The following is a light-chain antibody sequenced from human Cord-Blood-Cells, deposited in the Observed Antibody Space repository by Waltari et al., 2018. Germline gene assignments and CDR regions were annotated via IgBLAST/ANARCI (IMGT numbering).Light chain of an antibody. CDR3: QKYNRAPWT. Sequence: DIQMTQSPSSLSASVGDRVTITCRASPGISNYLAWYQQKPGKVPKLLIYAASTLQSRGPSRFSGSGSGTDCTLTISSLQPEDVATSYCQKYNRAPWTFGQGTKVEIK. J-gene: IGKJ1*01. CDR1: PGISNY. CDR2: AAS. V-gene: IGKV1-27*01.